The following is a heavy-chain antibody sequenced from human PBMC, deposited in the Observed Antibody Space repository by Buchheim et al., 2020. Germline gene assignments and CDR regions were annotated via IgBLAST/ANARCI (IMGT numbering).Heavy chain of an antibody. D-gene: IGHD5-12*01. Sequence: QVQLVESGGGLDKPGGSLRLSCAASGFTFSDYYMSWIRPAPGKGLEWVSYISSSGSTIYYADSVKGRFTLSRDNAKNSLYLQMNSLRAEDTAVYYCARDGRYSGYDLRGHYYYYYYMDVWGKGTT. J-gene: IGHJ6*03. CDR2: ISSSGSTI. CDR1: GFTFSDYY. V-gene: IGHV3-11*01. CDR3: ARDGRYSGYDLRGHYYYYYYMDV.